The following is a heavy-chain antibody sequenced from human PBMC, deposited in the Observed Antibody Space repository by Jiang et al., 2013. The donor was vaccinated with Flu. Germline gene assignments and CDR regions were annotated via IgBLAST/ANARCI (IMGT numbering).Heavy chain of an antibody. CDR3: ARETDSGYDYYFDY. J-gene: IGHJ4*02. CDR2: ISSSSSTI. D-gene: IGHD5-12*01. V-gene: IGHV3-48*02. CDR1: GFTFSSYS. Sequence: QLLESGGGLVQPGGSLRLSCAASGFTFSSYSMNWVRQAPGKGLEWVSYISSSSSTIYYADSVKGRFTISRDNAKNSLYLQMNSLRDEDTAVYYCARETDSGYDYYFDYWGQGTLVTVSS.